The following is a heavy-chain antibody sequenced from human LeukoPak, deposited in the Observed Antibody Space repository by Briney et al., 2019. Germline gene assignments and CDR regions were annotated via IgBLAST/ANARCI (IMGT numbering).Heavy chain of an antibody. Sequence: GASVKVSCKASGGTFSSYAISWVRQAPGQGLEWMGRITPHNGDTNYAQKFQDRVTMTRDTSISTAFMELSRLRSDDTAVYYCARGAGTVPTPDYYFYGLDVWGQGTTVTVSS. CDR3: ARGAGTVPTPDYYFYGLDV. CDR2: ITPHNGDT. D-gene: IGHD4-17*01. V-gene: IGHV1-2*06. J-gene: IGHJ6*02. CDR1: GGTFSSYA.